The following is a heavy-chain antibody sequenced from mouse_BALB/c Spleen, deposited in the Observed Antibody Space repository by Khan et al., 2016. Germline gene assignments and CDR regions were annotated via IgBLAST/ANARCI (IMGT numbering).Heavy chain of an antibody. CDR1: GYTFTSYW. CDR3: SRGNSYYDYAY. D-gene: IGHD2-4*01. V-gene: IGHV1-87*01. Sequence: QVQLKESGAELARPGASVKLSCKASGYTFTSYWMQWVKQRPGHGLEWIGAIYPGAGDTRYTQKFKGKATLTADKSSSTAYMQLSSLASEDSAVYYCSRGNSYYDYAYWGPGTTLTVSS. J-gene: IGHJ2*01. CDR2: IYPGAGDT.